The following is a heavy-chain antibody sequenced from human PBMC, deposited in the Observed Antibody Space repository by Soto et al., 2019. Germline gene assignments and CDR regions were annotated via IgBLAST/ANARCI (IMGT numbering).Heavy chain of an antibody. CDR1: GFNFSVYW. D-gene: IGHD4-17*01. Sequence: GGSLRLSCAASGFNFSVYWMHWVRQAPGKGLVWVARLNSDGTYASSADSVKGRLTISRDNAKNTLYLQLNSLRAEDTAVYYCARGGAYGDYRSDFWGHGTLVTVSS. J-gene: IGHJ4*01. CDR2: LNSDGTYA. CDR3: ARGGAYGDYRSDF. V-gene: IGHV3-74*01.